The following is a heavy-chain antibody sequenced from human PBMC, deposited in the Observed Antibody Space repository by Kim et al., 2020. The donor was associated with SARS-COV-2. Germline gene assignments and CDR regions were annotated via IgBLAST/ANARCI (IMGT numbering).Heavy chain of an antibody. V-gene: IGHV3-9*01. CDR1: GFTFDDYA. CDR2: IDWNSGGI. CDR3: AKDRVAVSGYLDAFDI. J-gene: IGHJ3*02. D-gene: IGHD6-19*01. Sequence: GGSLRLSCAASGFTFDDYAIHWVRQAPGKGLEWVSGIDWNSGGIDYAESVKGRFTISRDNAKNSLYLQMNSLRAEDTALYYCAKDRVAVSGYLDAFDIWG.